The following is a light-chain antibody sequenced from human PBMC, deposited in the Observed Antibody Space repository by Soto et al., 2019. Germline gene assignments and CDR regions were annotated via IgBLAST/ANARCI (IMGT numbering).Light chain of an antibody. V-gene: IGKV1-5*03. CDR1: QHINHY. CDR2: KAS. CDR3: KQYNSYWT. Sequence: DIQMTQSPSSLSASVGESFTITCQASQHINHYLNWYPQKPGKAPKLLIYKASSLESGVPSRFSGSGSGTEFTLTISSLQPEDFATYYCKQYNSYWTVGNGNKVGIK. J-gene: IGKJ1*01.